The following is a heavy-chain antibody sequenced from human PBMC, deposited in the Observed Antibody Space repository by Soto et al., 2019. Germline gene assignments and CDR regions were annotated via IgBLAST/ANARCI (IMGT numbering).Heavy chain of an antibody. CDR2: ISGSVSST. CDR1: GFTFRNYA. D-gene: IGHD1-26*01. CDR3: AKDGWELLRGFDP. Sequence: EVQLLESGGGLVQPGGSLRLSCAASGFTFRNYAMSWVRQAPGKGLEWVSAISGSVSSTYYADSVKGRFTISRDHSKNTLYLQMSRLRAEDTAVYYCAKDGWELLRGFDPWGQGTLVTVSS. V-gene: IGHV3-23*01. J-gene: IGHJ5*02.